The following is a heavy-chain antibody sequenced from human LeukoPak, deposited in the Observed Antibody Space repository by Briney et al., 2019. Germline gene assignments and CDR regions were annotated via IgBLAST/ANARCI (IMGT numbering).Heavy chain of an antibody. CDR3: AKDHDYDSSGPY. Sequence: PGGSLRLSCAASGFTFSSYAMSWVRQAPGKGLEWVSAISGSGGSTYYADSVKGRFTISRDNFKNTLYLQMNSLRAGDTAVYYCAKDHDYDSSGPYWGQGTLVTVSS. CDR1: GFTFSSYA. CDR2: ISGSGGST. V-gene: IGHV3-23*01. D-gene: IGHD3-22*01. J-gene: IGHJ4*02.